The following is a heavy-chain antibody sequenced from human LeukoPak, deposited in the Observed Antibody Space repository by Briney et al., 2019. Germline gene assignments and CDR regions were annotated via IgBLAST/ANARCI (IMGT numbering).Heavy chain of an antibody. CDR3: ARGLKFYDILTAYYTFPYFDY. CDR2: IYYSGST. D-gene: IGHD3-9*01. J-gene: IGHJ4*02. CDR1: GGSLSSYY. V-gene: IGHV4-59*01. Sequence: TSETLSLTCTVSGGSLSSYYWTWIRQPPGKGLEWIGYIYYSGSTNYNPSLKSRVTISVDTSKNQCSLKLSSVTVADTAVYYCARGLKFYDILTAYYTFPYFDYWGQGALVTVSS.